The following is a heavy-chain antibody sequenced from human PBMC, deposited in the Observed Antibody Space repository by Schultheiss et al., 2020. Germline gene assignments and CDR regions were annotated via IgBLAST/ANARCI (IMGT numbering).Heavy chain of an antibody. Sequence: SETLSLTCTVSGGSITSNSYYWSWIRQPAGKGLEWIGRIYTSGSTYYNPSLKSRVTISVDTSKNQFSLKLSSVTAADTAVYYCARGRRTVTTFKGWFDPWGQGTLVTVSS. CDR3: ARGRRTVTTFKGWFDP. J-gene: IGHJ5*02. D-gene: IGHD4-17*01. V-gene: IGHV4-61*02. CDR2: IYTSGST. CDR1: GGSITSNSYY.